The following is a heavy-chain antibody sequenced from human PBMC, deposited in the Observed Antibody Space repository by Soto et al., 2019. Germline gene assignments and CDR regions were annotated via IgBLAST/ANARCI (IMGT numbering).Heavy chain of an antibody. CDR3: AREAQLANWFDP. J-gene: IGHJ5*02. V-gene: IGHV3-53*01. Sequence: GGSLRLSCAASGFTVSSNYMSWVRQAPGKGLEWVSVIYSGGSTYYADSVKGRFTISRDNSKNTLYLQMNSLRAEDTAVYYCAREAQLANWFDPWGQGTLVTVSS. CDR2: IYSGGST. CDR1: GFTVSSNY. D-gene: IGHD6-6*01.